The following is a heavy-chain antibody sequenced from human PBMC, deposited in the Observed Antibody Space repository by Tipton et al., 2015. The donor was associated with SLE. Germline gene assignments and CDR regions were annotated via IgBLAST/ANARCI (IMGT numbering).Heavy chain of an antibody. CDR2: VYYSGIT. Sequence: TLSLTCTVSGGSISSHYWSWIRQPPGKGLEWIGYVYYSGITNYNPSLKSRVTISVDTSKNQFSLKLSSVTAADTAVYYCAGTGLIDYWGQGTLVTVSS. D-gene: IGHD6-19*01. CDR1: GGSISSHY. CDR3: AGTGLIDY. V-gene: IGHV4-59*11. J-gene: IGHJ4*02.